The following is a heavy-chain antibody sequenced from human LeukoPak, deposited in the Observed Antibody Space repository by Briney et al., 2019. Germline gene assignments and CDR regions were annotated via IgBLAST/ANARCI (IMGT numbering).Heavy chain of an antibody. V-gene: IGHV3-30*03. CDR3: ARERRKWLGKKEGYFDY. D-gene: IGHD6-19*01. CDR1: GFTFSSYG. CDR2: ISYDGSNK. J-gene: IGHJ4*02. Sequence: PGRSLRLSCAASGFTFSSYGMHWVRQAPGKGLEWVAVISYDGSNKYYADSVKGRFTISRDNSKNTLYLQMNSLRAEDTAVYYCARERRKWLGKKEGYFDYWGQGTLVTVSS.